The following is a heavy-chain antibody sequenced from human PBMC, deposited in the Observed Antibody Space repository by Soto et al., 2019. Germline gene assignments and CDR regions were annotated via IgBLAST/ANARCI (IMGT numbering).Heavy chain of an antibody. J-gene: IGHJ3*02. CDR3: ARDRLFSSGWDTFHI. CDR1: GYTFTSYA. D-gene: IGHD6-19*01. V-gene: IGHV1-3*01. Sequence: ASVKVSCKASGYTFTSYAIHWVRQAPGQRLEWMGWINAGNGNTEYSQKFQGRVTITSDTSANTAYMELSRLTSGDTAVYYCARDRLFSSGWDTFHIWGPGTMVTVSS. CDR2: INAGNGNT.